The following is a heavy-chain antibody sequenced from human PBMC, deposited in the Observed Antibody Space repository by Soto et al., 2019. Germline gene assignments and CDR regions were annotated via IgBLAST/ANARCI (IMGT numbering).Heavy chain of an antibody. CDR2: INAHSGGT. J-gene: IGHJ5*02. Sequence: ASVKVSCKASGFSFTVYYIHCLRQAPGQGLEWMGWINAHSGGTEYAQKFQGRVTLTRDTSIATAYLTRTSLTSDDTALYYCAKELTRQHDYWLDPWGQGTQVTVSS. V-gene: IGHV1-2*02. CDR1: GFSFTVYY. CDR3: AKELTRQHDYWLDP. D-gene: IGHD5-12*01.